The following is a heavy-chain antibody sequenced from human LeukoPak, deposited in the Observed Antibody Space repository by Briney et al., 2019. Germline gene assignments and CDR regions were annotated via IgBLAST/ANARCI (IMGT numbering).Heavy chain of an antibody. CDR1: GFTFSSYW. CDR3: VREDNAFNI. CDR2: ISGDETYT. J-gene: IGHJ3*02. Sequence: GGFLRLSCAASGFTFSSYWMHWVRQAPGEGLMYVSQISGDETYTNYADSVKGRFTISRDNAKNTLYLQMNSLRAEDTAVYYCVREDNAFNIWGQGTLVTVSS. V-gene: IGHV3-74*01.